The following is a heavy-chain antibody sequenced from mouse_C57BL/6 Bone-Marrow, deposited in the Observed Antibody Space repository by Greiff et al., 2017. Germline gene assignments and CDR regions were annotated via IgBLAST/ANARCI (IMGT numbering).Heavy chain of an antibody. D-gene: IGHD2-2*01. CDR3: SRGSGYDPYWYFDV. V-gene: IGHV5-4*01. CDR2: ISDGGSYT. J-gene: IGHJ1*03. CDR1: GFTFSSYA. Sequence: EVHLVESGGGLVKPGGSLKLSCAASGFTFSSYAMSWVRQTPEKRLEWVATISDGGSYTYYPDNVKGRFTISRDNAKDNLYLQMSHLKSEDAAMYYCSRGSGYDPYWYFDVWGTGTTVTVSS.